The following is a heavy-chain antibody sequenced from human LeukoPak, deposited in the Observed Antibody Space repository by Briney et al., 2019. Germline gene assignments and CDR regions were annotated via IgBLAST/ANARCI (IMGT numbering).Heavy chain of an antibody. CDR3: AKDSVVVAATLFPYYYYYGMDV. D-gene: IGHD2-15*01. CDR2: VSSSGGST. V-gene: IGHV3-23*01. J-gene: IGHJ6*02. CDR1: GFTFSSYA. Sequence: GGSLRLSCVASGFTFSSYAMNWVRQAPGKGLEWVSTVSSSGGSTYYADSVKGRFTISRDNSKNTLYLQMNSLRAEDTAVYYCAKDSVVVAATLFPYYYYYGMDVWGQGTTVTVSS.